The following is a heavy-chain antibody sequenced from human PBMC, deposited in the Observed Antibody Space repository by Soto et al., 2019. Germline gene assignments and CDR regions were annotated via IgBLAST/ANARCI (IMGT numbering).Heavy chain of an antibody. V-gene: IGHV3-48*03. D-gene: IGHD2-21*02. Sequence: PGGSLRLSCAASGFTFSSYEMNWVRQAPGKGLEWVSYISSSGSTIYYADSVKGRFTISRDNAKNSLYLQMNSLRAEDTAVYYCARDRAVVTPGAFDIWGQGTMVTVSS. CDR2: ISSSGSTI. CDR1: GFTFSSYE. CDR3: ARDRAVVTPGAFDI. J-gene: IGHJ3*02.